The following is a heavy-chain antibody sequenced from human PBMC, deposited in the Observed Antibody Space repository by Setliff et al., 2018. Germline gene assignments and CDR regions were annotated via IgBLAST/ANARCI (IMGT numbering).Heavy chain of an antibody. D-gene: IGHD6-19*01. CDR3: ARVTIAVAGYFGF. J-gene: IGHJ4*02. CDR1: GYTFTNYG. CDR2: IGAYNGNT. Sequence: ASVKVSCKASGYTFTNYGVTWVRQAPGQGLEWMGWIGAYNGNTYNAHKFQGRVTMTSDTSTSTAYMKLRSLRSDDTAVYYCARVTIAVAGYFGFWGQGTLVTVSS. V-gene: IGHV1-18*01.